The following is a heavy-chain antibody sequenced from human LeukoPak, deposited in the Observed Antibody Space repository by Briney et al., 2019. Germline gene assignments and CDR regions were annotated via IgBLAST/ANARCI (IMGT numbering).Heavy chain of an antibody. Sequence: PSETLSLTCTVSGGSISSYHWSWIRQSPGKGLEWIGCTYNSGTTYYNPSLKSRVTISVDTSKNQFSLKLTSVTAADTAVYYCSRESGAFSPFGYWGQGTLVTVSS. J-gene: IGHJ4*02. D-gene: IGHD1-26*01. V-gene: IGHV4-4*08. CDR1: GGSISSYH. CDR2: TYNSGTT. CDR3: SRESGAFSPFGY.